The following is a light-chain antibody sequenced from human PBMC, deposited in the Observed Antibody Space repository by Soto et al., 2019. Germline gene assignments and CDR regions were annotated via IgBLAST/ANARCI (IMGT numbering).Light chain of an antibody. Sequence: EIVMTQSPATLSVSPGERATLSCRASQSISTELAWYQQKPGQPPRLLIYSASTRATGVPARFTGSGSGSEFTLTISGLQSEDVACYYCQRGHNWPLTFGQGTMLEI. CDR2: SAS. J-gene: IGKJ2*01. CDR3: QRGHNWPLT. CDR1: QSISTE. V-gene: IGKV3-15*01.